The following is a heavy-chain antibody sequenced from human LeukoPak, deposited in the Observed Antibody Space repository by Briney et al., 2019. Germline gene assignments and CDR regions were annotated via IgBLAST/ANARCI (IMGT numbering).Heavy chain of an antibody. J-gene: IGHJ1*01. CDR3: ARDHDLTGTYEYLKY. CDR1: GGTFNTFA. D-gene: IGHD7-27*01. CDR2: IIPILGTG. V-gene: IGHV1-69*06. Sequence: SVKVSCKASGGTFNTFAISWVRQAPGQGLERLGGIIPILGTGNYAQNFQGRVTITADKSTSTAYMELSSLRSEDTAVYYCARDHDLTGTYEYLKYWGQGTLVTVSS.